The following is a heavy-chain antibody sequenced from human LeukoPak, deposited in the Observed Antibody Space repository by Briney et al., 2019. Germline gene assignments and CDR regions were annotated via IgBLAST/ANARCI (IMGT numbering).Heavy chain of an antibody. CDR3: ARRVSSSWYRNYYFDY. CDR1: DGSINSYY. CDR2: IYYSGST. V-gene: IGHV4-59*04. D-gene: IGHD6-13*01. Sequence: PSETLSLTCSVSDGSINSYYWNWIRQPPGKGLEWIGSIYYSGSTYYNPSLKSRVTISVDTSKNQFSLKLSSVTAADTAVYYCARRVSSSWYRNYYFDYWGQGTLVTVSS. J-gene: IGHJ4*02.